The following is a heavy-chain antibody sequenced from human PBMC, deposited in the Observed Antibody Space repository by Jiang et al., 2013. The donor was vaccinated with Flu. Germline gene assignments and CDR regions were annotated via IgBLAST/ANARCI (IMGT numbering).Heavy chain of an antibody. CDR1: GYSFTSYW. D-gene: IGHD1-14*01. CDR2: IYPGDSDT. J-gene: IGHJ6*03. CDR3: ARAESRMGGPDYYYYMDV. Sequence: GAEVKKPGESLKISCKGSGYSFTSYWIGWVRQMPGKGLEWMGIIYPGDSDTRYSPSFQGQVTISADKSISTAYLQWSSLKASDTAMYYCARAESRMGGPDYYYYMDVWGKGTTVTVSS. V-gene: IGHV5-51*01.